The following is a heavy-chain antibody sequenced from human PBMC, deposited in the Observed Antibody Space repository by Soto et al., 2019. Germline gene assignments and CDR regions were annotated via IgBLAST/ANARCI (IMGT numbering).Heavy chain of an antibody. Sequence: GGSLRLSCTASGFSFRNHAMTWVRQAPGKGLEWVSGIGGSGSTTYFADSVKGRFTISRDNSKNTLYLYMNSLTAEDTAVYYCAKDGAREDSSGYYDYFYYFGVDVWGQGTTVTVSS. CDR2: IGGSGSTT. CDR1: GFSFRNHA. D-gene: IGHD3-22*01. V-gene: IGHV3-23*01. CDR3: AKDGAREDSSGYYDYFYYFGVDV. J-gene: IGHJ6*02.